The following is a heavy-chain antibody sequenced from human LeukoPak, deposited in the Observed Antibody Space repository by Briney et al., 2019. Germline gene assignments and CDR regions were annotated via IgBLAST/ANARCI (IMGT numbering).Heavy chain of an antibody. V-gene: IGHV1-18*01. Sequence: ASVKVSCKASGYTFTSYGISWVGQAPGQGLEWMGWISAYNGNTNYAQKLQGRVTMTTDTSTSTAYMELRSLRSDDTAVYYCARTTYDSSGYYPDRKAYFDYWGQGTLVTVSS. J-gene: IGHJ4*02. CDR3: ARTTYDSSGYYPDRKAYFDY. CDR1: GYTFTSYG. D-gene: IGHD3-22*01. CDR2: ISAYNGNT.